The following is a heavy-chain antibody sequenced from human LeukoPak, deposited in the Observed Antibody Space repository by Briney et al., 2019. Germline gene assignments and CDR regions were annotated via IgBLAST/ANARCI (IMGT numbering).Heavy chain of an antibody. CDR1: GFTFSSYS. D-gene: IGHD6-19*01. Sequence: GGSLRLSCAASGFTFSSYSMNWVRQAPGKGLEWVSSISSSSSYIYYADSVKGRFTISRDNAKNSLYLQMNSLRAEDTAVYYCARDGVIAVAGTYYFDYWGQGTLVTVSS. CDR2: ISSSSSYI. J-gene: IGHJ4*02. CDR3: ARDGVIAVAGTYYFDY. V-gene: IGHV3-21*01.